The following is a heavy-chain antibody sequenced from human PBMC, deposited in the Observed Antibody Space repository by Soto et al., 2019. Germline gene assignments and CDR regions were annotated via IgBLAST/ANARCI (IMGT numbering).Heavy chain of an antibody. D-gene: IGHD6-19*01. CDR2: FDPEDGET. CDR1: GYTLTELS. J-gene: IGHJ4*02. V-gene: IGHV1-24*01. CDR3: ATRAAVAGDQRFDY. Sequence: ASVKVSCKVSGYTLTELSMHWVRQAPGKGLEWMGGFDPEDGETIYAQKFQGRVTMTEDTSTETAYMELSSLRSEDTAVYYCATRAAVAGDQRFDYWGQGTLVTVSS.